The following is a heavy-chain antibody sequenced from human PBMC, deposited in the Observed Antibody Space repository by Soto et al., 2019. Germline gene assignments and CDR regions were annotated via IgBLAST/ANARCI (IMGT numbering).Heavy chain of an antibody. V-gene: IGHV3-15*01. J-gene: IGHJ3*02. D-gene: IGHD3-22*01. Sequence: GGSLRLSCAASGFTFNNYIMSWVRQAPGTGLEWVSSISGSGGTTDYAAPVKGRFTISRDDSKNTLYLQMNSLKTEDTAVYYCTTLNYYDSSGSPDVVDMRGQGTLVTVSS. CDR2: ISGSGGTT. CDR1: GFTFNNYI. CDR3: TTLNYYDSSGSPDVVDM.